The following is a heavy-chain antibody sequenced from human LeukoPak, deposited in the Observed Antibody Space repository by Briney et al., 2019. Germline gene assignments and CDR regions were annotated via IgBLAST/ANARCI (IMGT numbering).Heavy chain of an antibody. J-gene: IGHJ4*02. CDR3: AKDLLSRSTVTRFDY. V-gene: IGHV3-23*01. D-gene: IGHD4-17*01. CDR2: ISGSGGST. CDR1: RFTFSSYA. Sequence: GGSLRLSCAASRFTFSSYAMSWVRQAPGKGLEWVSAISGSGGSTYYADSVKGRFTISRDNSKNTLYLQMNSLRAEDTAVYYCAKDLLSRSTVTRFDYWGQGTLVTVSS.